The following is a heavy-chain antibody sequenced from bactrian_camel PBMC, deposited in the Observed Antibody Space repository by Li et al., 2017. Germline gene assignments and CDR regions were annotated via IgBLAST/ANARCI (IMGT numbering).Heavy chain of an antibody. CDR3: AAGFAMLVRWLLVENEYTS. Sequence: HVQLVESGGGSVQAGGSLRLSCEVSGTTGSGYCVAWFRQIQGSEREGVASISKDDGSTKFSADSVKGRFTISQDSGNQTVYLQLNSLKPEDTARYYCAAGFAMLVRWLLVENEYTSWGQGTQVTVS. J-gene: IGHJ4*01. CDR1: GTTGSGYC. CDR2: ISKDDGSTK. D-gene: IGHD6*01. V-gene: IGHV3-3*01.